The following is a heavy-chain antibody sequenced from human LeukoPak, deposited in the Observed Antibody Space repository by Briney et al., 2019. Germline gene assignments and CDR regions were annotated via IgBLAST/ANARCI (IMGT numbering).Heavy chain of an antibody. CDR3: AKGRGSTVGTPAH. CDR2: ISWNSGSI. CDR1: GFTFDDYA. J-gene: IGHJ4*02. Sequence: GGSLRLSCAASGFTFDDYAMHWVRQAPGKGLEWVSGISWNSGSIGYADSVKGRFTISRDNAMNSLYLQMSSLRAEDTALYYCAKGRGSTVGTPAHWGQGTLVTVSS. V-gene: IGHV3-9*01. D-gene: IGHD4-23*01.